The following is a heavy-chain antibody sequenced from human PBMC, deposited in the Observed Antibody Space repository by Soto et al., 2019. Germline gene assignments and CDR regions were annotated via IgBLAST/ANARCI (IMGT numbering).Heavy chain of an antibody. Sequence: GGSLRLSCAASGFTFSSYGMHWVRQAPGKGLEWVAVIWYDGSNKYYAASLKGRFTISRDNSKNTLYLQMNSLRAEDTAVYYCARGKGRIAARFRYYGMDVWGQGTTVTVSS. CDR3: ARGKGRIAARFRYYGMDV. CDR2: IWYDGSNK. V-gene: IGHV3-33*01. D-gene: IGHD6-6*01. CDR1: GFTFSSYG. J-gene: IGHJ6*02.